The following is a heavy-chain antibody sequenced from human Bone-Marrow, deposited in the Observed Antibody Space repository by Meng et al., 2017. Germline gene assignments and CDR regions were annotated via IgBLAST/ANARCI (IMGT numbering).Heavy chain of an antibody. D-gene: IGHD1-26*01. J-gene: IGHJ5*02. Sequence: QVQLQGSGPALVKPSGTLSLTCAVSGGSISSPNWWSWVRQPPGRGLEWIGEIYHSGSTTYNPSLLSRVTISVDKSKNQFSLKLSSVTAADTAIYYCARVIYRPSGHNYFDPWGQGTLVTVSS. CDR2: IYHSGST. V-gene: IGHV4-4*02. CDR3: ARVIYRPSGHNYFDP. CDR1: GGSISSPNW.